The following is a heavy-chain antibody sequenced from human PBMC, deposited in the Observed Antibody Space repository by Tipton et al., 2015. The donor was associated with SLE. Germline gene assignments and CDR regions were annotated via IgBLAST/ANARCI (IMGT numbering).Heavy chain of an antibody. D-gene: IGHD3-16*01. Sequence: SLRLSCAASGFTFSSYAMHWVRQAPGKGLEYVSAISSNGGSTYYADSVKGRFTISRDNSKNTLYLQMSSLRAEDTAVYYCAREGGFTVSVDYWGQGTLVTVSS. J-gene: IGHJ4*02. CDR1: GFTFSSYA. CDR2: ISSNGGST. CDR3: AREGGFTVSVDY. V-gene: IGHV3-64*04.